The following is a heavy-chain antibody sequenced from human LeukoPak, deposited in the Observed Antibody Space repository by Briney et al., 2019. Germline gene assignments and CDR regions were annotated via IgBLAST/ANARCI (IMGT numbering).Heavy chain of an antibody. Sequence: ASVKVSCKASGYTFTSYGISWVRQAPGQGLEWMGWISGYNGNTNYAQKVQGRVTMTTDTSTSTAYMELRSLRSDDTAIYYCAGDLKFSPYYFDYWGQGTLVTVSS. CDR2: ISGYNGNT. V-gene: IGHV1-18*04. J-gene: IGHJ4*02. D-gene: IGHD3-9*01. CDR1: GYTFTSYG. CDR3: AGDLKFSPYYFDY.